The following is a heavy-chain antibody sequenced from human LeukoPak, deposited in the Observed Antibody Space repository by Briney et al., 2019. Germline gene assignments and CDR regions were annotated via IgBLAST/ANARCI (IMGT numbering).Heavy chain of an antibody. J-gene: IGHJ4*02. CDR3: ARAHYSSFDY. Sequence: GGSLRLSCAASGFTFSNYNINWVRQAPGKGLEWVSYISSSNTIYYADSVRGRFTISRDNAKNSLYLQSLYLQMNSLRAEDTAVYYCARAHYSSFDYWGQGTLVTVSS. V-gene: IGHV3-48*01. CDR1: GFTFSNYN. D-gene: IGHD3-22*01. CDR2: ISSSNTI.